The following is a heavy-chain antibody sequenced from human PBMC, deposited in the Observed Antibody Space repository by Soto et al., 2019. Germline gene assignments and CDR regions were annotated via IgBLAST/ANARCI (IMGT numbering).Heavy chain of an antibody. Sequence: SVKVSCKASGYTFTSYYMHWVRQAPVQGLEWMGIINPGGGSTSYAQKFQGRVTMTRDTSTSTVYMELSSLRSEDTAVYYCARDGSMLRARYGMDVWGQGTKVTVSS. CDR3: ARDGSMLRARYGMDV. V-gene: IGHV1-46*01. CDR2: INPGGGST. CDR1: GYTFTSYY. D-gene: IGHD2-8*01. J-gene: IGHJ6*02.